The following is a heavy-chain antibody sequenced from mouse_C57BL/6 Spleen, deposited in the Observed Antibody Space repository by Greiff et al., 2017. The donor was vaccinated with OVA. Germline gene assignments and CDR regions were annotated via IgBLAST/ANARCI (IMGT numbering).Heavy chain of an antibody. Sequence: VQLQQSGAELVRPGASVKLSCTASGFNIKDYYMHWVQQRPEQGLEWIGRIDPEDGDTEYAPKFQGKATMTADTSSNTAYLQLSSLTSEDTAVYYCVYDYDGYYFDYWGQGTTLTVSS. CDR2: IDPEDGDT. CDR1: GFNIKDYY. D-gene: IGHD2-4*01. J-gene: IGHJ2*01. V-gene: IGHV14-1*01. CDR3: VYDYDGYYFDY.